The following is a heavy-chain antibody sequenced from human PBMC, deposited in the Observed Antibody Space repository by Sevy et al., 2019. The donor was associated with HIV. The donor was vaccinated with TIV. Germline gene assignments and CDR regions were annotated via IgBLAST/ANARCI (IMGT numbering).Heavy chain of an antibody. J-gene: IGHJ5*02. CDR3: ARDGNMVAVAGNNWFDP. Sequence: ASVKVSYKASGYTFTSYGISWVRQAPGQRLEWMGWISAYNGNTNCAQKLQGRVTMTTDTSTSTAYMELRSLRSDDTDVYYCARDGNMVAVAGNNWFDPWGQGTLVTVSS. CDR1: GYTFTSYG. V-gene: IGHV1-18*01. D-gene: IGHD6-19*01. CDR2: ISAYNGNT.